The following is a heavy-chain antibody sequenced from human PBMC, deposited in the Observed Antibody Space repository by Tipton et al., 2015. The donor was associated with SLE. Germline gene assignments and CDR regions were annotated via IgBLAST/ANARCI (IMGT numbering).Heavy chain of an antibody. J-gene: IGHJ4*02. CDR3: ARTSGSYMDY. V-gene: IGHV4-61*01. CDR2: IYHSGGT. CDR1: GGSVSSGSYY. D-gene: IGHD3-10*01. Sequence: TLSLTCTVSGGSVSSGSYYWSWIRQPPGKGLEWIGDIYHSGGTNHSPSLRSRLTTSVDTSKNQFSLRLSSVTAADTAVYYCARTSGSYMDYWGQGTLVTVSS.